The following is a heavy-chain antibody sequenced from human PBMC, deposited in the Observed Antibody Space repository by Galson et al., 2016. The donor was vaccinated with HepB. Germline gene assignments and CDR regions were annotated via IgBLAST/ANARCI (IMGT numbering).Heavy chain of an antibody. CDR2: ITWYGGDT. CDR1: GFTFGDYT. J-gene: IGHJ4*02. V-gene: IGHV3-43*01. D-gene: IGHD3-16*01. Sequence: SLRLSCAASGFTFGDYTMHWVRQTPEKGLEWVSLITWYGGDTYYADSVKGRFTISRDNSKNSLYLQMNSLRTEDTALYYCAKDNPLSPGAFDYSGQGTLVTVSS. CDR3: AKDNPLSPGAFDY.